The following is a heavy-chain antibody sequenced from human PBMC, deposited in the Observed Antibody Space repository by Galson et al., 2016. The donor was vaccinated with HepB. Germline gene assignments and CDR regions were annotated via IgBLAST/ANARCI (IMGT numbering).Heavy chain of an antibody. CDR2: IYYSGST. V-gene: IGHV4-59*01. J-gene: IGHJ4*02. D-gene: IGHD6-19*01. CDR3: ARGDSTGWYRFDY. Sequence: SETLSLTCIVSGGSISTYYWHWIRQPPGKGLEWIGYIYYSGSTNSNPSLKSRVTISVDTSKNQFSLKLSSVTAADTAVYFCARGDSTGWYRFDYWGQGTLVTVSS. CDR1: GGSISTYY.